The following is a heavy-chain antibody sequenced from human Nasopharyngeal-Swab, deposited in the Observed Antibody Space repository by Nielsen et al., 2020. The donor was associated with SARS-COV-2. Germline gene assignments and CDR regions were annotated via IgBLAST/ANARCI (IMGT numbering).Heavy chain of an antibody. J-gene: IGHJ6*02. Sequence: SGPTLVQPTETLTLTCTSSGFSLYTRGMCVSWIRQPPGKAPEWLARTDWDGDRYYNPSLKTRLTISRDIAKSQVVLTMTNMAPMDTATYYCTREQPSGDYDYYGMDVWGRGTTVTVSS. CDR3: TREQPSGDYDYYGMDV. D-gene: IGHD1-1*01. CDR2: TDWDGDR. V-gene: IGHV2-70*11. CDR1: GFSLYTRGMC.